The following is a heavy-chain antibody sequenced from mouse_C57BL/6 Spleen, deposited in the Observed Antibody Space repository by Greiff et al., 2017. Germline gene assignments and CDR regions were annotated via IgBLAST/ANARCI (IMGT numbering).Heavy chain of an antibody. CDR1: GFTFSDYG. CDR2: ISSGSSTF. D-gene: IGHD2-12*01. CDR3: AKGNSNDVALFAY. V-gene: IGHV5-17*01. J-gene: IGHJ3*01. Sequence: EVQLVESGGGLVKPGGSLKLSCAASGFTFSDYGMHWVRQAPEKGLEWVAYISSGSSTFYYADTVKGRFTISRDNAKNTLVLQMNSLRAKETAMYYCAKGNSNDVALFAYWGQGTLVTVSA.